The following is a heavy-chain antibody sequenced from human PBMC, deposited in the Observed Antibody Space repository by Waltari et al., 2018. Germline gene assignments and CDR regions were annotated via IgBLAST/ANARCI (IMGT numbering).Heavy chain of an antibody. V-gene: IGHV2-5*02. Sequence: QITLKESGPTLVKPTQTLTLTCTFSGFSLSTSGVGVGWIRQPPGKALEWLALIYWDDDKRYSPTLKSRLTITKDTSKNQVVLTMTNMDPVDTATYYCAHSWFGERPPDRDAVDIWGQGTMVTVSS. CDR1: GFSLSTSGVG. CDR3: AHSWFGERPPDRDAVDI. J-gene: IGHJ3*02. D-gene: IGHD3-10*01. CDR2: IYWDDDK.